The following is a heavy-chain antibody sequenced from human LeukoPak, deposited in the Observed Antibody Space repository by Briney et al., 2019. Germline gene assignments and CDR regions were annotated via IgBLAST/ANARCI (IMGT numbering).Heavy chain of an antibody. Sequence: PWASVKVSCKASGYTFTSYYMHWVRQAPGQGLEWMGIINPSGGSTSYAQKFQGRVTMTRDTSTSTAYMELSSLRSEDTAVYYCARGSFHGLRYFDWLLSPFDYWGQGTLVTVSS. CDR1: GYTFTSYY. V-gene: IGHV1-46*01. J-gene: IGHJ4*02. CDR3: ARGSFHGLRYFDWLLSPFDY. D-gene: IGHD3-9*01. CDR2: INPSGGST.